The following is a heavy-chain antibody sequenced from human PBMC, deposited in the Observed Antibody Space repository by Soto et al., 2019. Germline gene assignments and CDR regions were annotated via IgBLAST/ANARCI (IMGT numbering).Heavy chain of an antibody. V-gene: IGHV1-69*06. Sequence: QVQLVQSGAEVKKPGSSVKVSCKASGGTFSSYAISWVRQAPGQGLEWMGGIIPIFGTANYAQKFQGRVTITADKSPSTAYMELSSLRSEDTAVYYCTHYDYVWGSYRHLPGGMDVWGQGTTVTVSS. CDR2: IIPIFGTA. J-gene: IGHJ6*02. CDR1: GGTFSSYA. D-gene: IGHD3-16*02. CDR3: THYDYVWGSYRHLPGGMDV.